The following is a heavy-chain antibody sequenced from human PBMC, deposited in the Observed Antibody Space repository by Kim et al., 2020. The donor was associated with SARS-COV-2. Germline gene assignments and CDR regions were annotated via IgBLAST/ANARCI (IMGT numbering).Heavy chain of an antibody. CDR2: IYYSGST. Sequence: SETLSLTCTVSGGSISSYYWSWIRQPPGKGLEWIGYIYYSGSTNYNPSLKSRVTISVDTSKNQFSLKLSSVTAADTAVYYCARHTSSSWYNWFDPWGQGTLVTVSS. CDR1: GGSISSYY. V-gene: IGHV4-59*08. D-gene: IGHD6-13*01. CDR3: ARHTSSSWYNWFDP. J-gene: IGHJ5*02.